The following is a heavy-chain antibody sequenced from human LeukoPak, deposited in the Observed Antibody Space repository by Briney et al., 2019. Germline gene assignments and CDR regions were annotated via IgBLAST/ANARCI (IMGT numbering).Heavy chain of an antibody. CDR3: ARDSVVVPAAAYYYYMDV. D-gene: IGHD2-2*01. CDR2: ISGYNGNT. CDR1: GGTFSSYA. J-gene: IGHJ6*03. V-gene: IGHV1-18*01. Sequence: TSVKVSCKASGGTFSSYAISWVRQAPGQGLEWMGWISGYNGNTNYAQKFQGRVIMTTDTSTSTAYMEVRSLRSDDTAVYYCARDSVVVPAAAYYYYMDVWGKGTTVTVSS.